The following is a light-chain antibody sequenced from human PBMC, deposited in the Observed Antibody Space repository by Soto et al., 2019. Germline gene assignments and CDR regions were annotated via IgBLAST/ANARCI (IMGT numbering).Light chain of an antibody. CDR2: EVT. J-gene: IGLJ3*02. CDR1: SSDVGGYNY. CDR3: KSRTTRNTLV. V-gene: IGLV2-14*01. Sequence: QSALTQPASVSGSPGQSITISCTGTSSDVGGYNYVSWYQQHPGKAPKLIIYEVTHRPSGVSSRFYGSRSGNTASLTISGFQAEDEADYYCKSRTTRNTLVFGGGTKVTVL.